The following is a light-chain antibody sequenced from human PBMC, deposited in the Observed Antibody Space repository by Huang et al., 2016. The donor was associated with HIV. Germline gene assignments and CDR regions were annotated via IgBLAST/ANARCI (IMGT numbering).Light chain of an antibody. Sequence: EIVMTQSPATLSVSPGERATLACRASQSVSSNLAWYQQKTGQIPRLLIDGASTRATGVPDRFSGCECGTEFTLTIGSLQSEDFAVYYCQQYNNWPPWTFGQGTKVEIK. V-gene: IGKV3-15*01. CDR3: QQYNNWPPWT. CDR1: QSVSSN. J-gene: IGKJ1*01. CDR2: GAS.